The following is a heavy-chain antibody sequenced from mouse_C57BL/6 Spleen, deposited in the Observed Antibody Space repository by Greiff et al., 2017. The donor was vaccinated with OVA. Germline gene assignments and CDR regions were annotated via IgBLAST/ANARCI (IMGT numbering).Heavy chain of an antibody. J-gene: IGHJ1*03. Sequence: EVQLQESGPGLVKPSQSLSLTCSVTGYSITSGYYWNWIRQFPGNKLEWMGYISYDGSNNYNPSLKNRISITRDTSKNQFFLKLNSVTTEDTATYYCARDHGGNYLYWYFDVWGTGTTVTVSS. CDR3: ARDHGGNYLYWYFDV. V-gene: IGHV3-6*01. CDR1: GYSITSGYY. D-gene: IGHD2-1*01. CDR2: ISYDGSN.